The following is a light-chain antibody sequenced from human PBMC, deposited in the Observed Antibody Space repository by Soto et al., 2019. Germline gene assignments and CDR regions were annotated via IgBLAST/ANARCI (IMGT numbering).Light chain of an antibody. V-gene: IGLV3-21*04. Sequence: VLTQTPSVSVAPGQTATISCGGSDIGDRSVHWYQQKPGQAPLLVIYFDDDRPSGIPERFSGSNSQNTATLTISRVEAGDEADYFCQVWDSTRDVVVFGGGTKLTVL. CDR2: FDD. J-gene: IGLJ2*01. CDR1: DIGDRS. CDR3: QVWDSTRDVVV.